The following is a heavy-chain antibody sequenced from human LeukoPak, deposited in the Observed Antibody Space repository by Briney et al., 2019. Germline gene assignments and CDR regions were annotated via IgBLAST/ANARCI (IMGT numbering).Heavy chain of an antibody. Sequence: KPSETLSLTCAVSGGSISTSSFYWGWVRQPPGKGLEWIGRIYYTGRTYYSPSLESRLSISMDTSKNQFSLRLTSVTAADTALYYCAFYGVNHHYYDSWGRGILVTVSS. CDR3: AFYGVNHHYYDS. CDR2: IYYTGRT. J-gene: IGHJ4*02. CDR1: GGSISTSSFY. D-gene: IGHD4-23*01. V-gene: IGHV4-39*01.